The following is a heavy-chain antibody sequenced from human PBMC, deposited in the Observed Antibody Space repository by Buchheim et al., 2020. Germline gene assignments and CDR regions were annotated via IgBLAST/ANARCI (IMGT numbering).Heavy chain of an antibody. CDR2: IDIGGDKT. J-gene: IGHJ4*02. CDR1: GFTFSRAA. D-gene: IGHD1-1*01. CDR3: AKEIRPNDY. V-gene: IGHV3-23*04. Sequence: EVQLVESGGDLVQPGGSLRLSCAVSGFTFSRAAMTWVRQAPGKGLQWVSSIDIGGDKTYYADSVEGRFSISSDNSKSTLYLQMNSLRAEDTAVYYCAKEIRPNDYWGQGTL.